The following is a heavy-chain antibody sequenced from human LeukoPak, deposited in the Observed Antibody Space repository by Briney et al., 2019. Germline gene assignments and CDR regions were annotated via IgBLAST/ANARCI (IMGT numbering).Heavy chain of an antibody. CDR2: TSSSDAGT. CDR1: GFPLSSYA. CDR3: ARYRSAAAIGVSRPKPEYYFDY. D-gene: IGHD2-2*02. V-gene: IGHV3-23*01. Sequence: GGSLRLSCAAFGFPLSSYAMSWVRQAPGKGLEWVSATSSSDAGTYHADSVRGRFTISRDNSKNTLYLQMNSLRVEDAAVYYCARYRSAAAIGVSRPKPEYYFDYWGQGTLVTVSS. J-gene: IGHJ4*02.